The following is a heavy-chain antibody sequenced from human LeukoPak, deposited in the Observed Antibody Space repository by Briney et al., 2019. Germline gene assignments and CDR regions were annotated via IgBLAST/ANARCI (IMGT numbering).Heavy chain of an antibody. Sequence: SLRLSCAASGFTFDDYAIHWVRQAPGKGLEWVSGISWNSGSIGYADSVKGRFTISRDNAKNSLYLQMNSLRAEDMAFYYCAKDRGSGLQYYFDYWGQGNMLPVSS. V-gene: IGHV3-9*03. J-gene: IGHJ4*02. CDR2: ISWNSGSI. CDR1: GFTFDDYA. D-gene: IGHD6-19*01. CDR3: AKDRGSGLQYYFDY.